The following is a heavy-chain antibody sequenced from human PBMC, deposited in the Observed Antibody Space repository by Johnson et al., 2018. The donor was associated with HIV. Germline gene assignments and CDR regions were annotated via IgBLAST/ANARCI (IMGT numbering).Heavy chain of an antibody. CDR3: AKPGSMGATIGLDAFDI. V-gene: IGHV3-7*01. CDR1: GFTFRNFW. Sequence: VQLVESGGGLVQPGASLRLSCAASGFTFRNFWMNWVRQAPGKGLVWVANINQEGGGKYYVDSVKGRFTISRDNAKNSLYLQMNNLRAEDTAMYYCAKPGSMGATIGLDAFDIWGQGTMVTVSS. D-gene: IGHD5-12*01. J-gene: IGHJ3*02. CDR2: INQEGGGK.